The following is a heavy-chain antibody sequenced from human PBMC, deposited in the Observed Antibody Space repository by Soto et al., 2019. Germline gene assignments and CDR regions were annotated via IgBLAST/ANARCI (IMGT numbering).Heavy chain of an antibody. J-gene: IGHJ6*03. D-gene: IGHD6-25*01. V-gene: IGHV2-26*01. CDR2: IFSNDEK. CDR3: ARIHRGPTLYYYYYMDV. Sequence: DLEWLAHIFSNDEKSYSTSLKSRLTISKDTSKSQVVLTMTNMDPVDTATYYCARIHRGPTLYYYYYMDVWGKGTTVTVSS.